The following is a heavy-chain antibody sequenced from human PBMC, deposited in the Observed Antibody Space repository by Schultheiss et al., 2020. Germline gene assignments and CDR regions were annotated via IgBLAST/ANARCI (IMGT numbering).Heavy chain of an antibody. D-gene: IGHD2-8*02. J-gene: IGHJ4*02. CDR1: GGSISSSNW. V-gene: IGHV4-4*02. CDR2: ISYSGST. CDR3: ARQYCSGGVCYPYYFDY. Sequence: SETLSLTCAVSGGSISSSNWWSWVRQPPGKGLEWIGYISYSGSTKYNPSLKTRVTISVDTSKNQFSLKLSSVTAADTAVYYCARQYCSGGVCYPYYFDYWGQGTLVTVSS.